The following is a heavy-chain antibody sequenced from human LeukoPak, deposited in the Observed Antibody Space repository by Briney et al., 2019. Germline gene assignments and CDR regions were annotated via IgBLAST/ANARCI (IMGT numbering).Heavy chain of an antibody. D-gene: IGHD4-17*01. J-gene: IGHJ4*02. CDR2: INHSGST. V-gene: IGHV4-34*01. Sequence: PSETLSLTCAVYGGSFSGYYWSWIRQPPGKGLEWIGEINHSGSTNYNQSLKSRVTISVDTSKNQFSLKLSSVTAADTAVYYRARGPYDYGDYQNIFDYWGQGTLVTVSS. CDR1: GGSFSGYY. CDR3: ARGPYDYGDYQNIFDY.